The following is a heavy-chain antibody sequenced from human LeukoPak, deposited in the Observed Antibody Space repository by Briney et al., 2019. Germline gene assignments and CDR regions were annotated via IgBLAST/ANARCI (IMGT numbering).Heavy chain of an antibody. CDR3: ALEGGYCSSATCYGPDY. J-gene: IGHJ4*02. Sequence: GGSLRLSCAVSGFTFSGFWMSWSRQAPGKGLEWVASINSDGSEGYYADVVKGRFTISRDNAKNSLYLQINSLRAEDTAVYHCALEGGYCSSATCYGPDYWGQGNLVTVSS. CDR2: INSDGSEG. V-gene: IGHV3-7*03. CDR1: GFTFSGFW. D-gene: IGHD2-2*01.